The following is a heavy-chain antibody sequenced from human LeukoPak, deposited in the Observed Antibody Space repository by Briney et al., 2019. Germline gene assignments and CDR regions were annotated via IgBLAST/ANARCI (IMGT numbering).Heavy chain of an antibody. CDR1: GFTFRSYA. CDR2: ISYDGSNK. J-gene: IGHJ5*01. Sequence: PGGSLRLSCAASGFTFRSYAMHWVRQAPGKGLEWVAVISYDGSNKYYADSVKGRFTISRDNSKSTLYLQMNNLRAEDTAIYYCAKTRSTMVRGVLDSWGQGTLVTVSS. CDR3: AKTRSTMVRGVLDS. D-gene: IGHD3-10*01. V-gene: IGHV3-30*04.